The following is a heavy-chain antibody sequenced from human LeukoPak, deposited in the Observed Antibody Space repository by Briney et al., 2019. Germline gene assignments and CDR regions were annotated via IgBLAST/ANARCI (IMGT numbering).Heavy chain of an antibody. J-gene: IGHJ4*02. CDR2: IYGGGTT. Sequence: PGGSLRLSCAASGFTVRTSYMSWVRQGPGKGLEWVSIIYGGGTTDYADSVKGRFTVSRDNSKNTLYLHMNSLRVEDTAVYYCAKGLGDYDDFRLGFWGQGTLVTVSS. V-gene: IGHV3-66*02. CDR3: AKGLGDYDDFRLGF. D-gene: IGHD4-17*01. CDR1: GFTVRTSY.